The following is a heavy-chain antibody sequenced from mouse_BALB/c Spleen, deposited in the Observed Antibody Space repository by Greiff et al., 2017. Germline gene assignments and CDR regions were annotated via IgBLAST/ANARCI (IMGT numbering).Heavy chain of an antibody. D-gene: IGHD4-1*01. CDR3: TRDRGNWGYFDV. Sequence: EVNLVESGGGLVKPGGSLKLSCAASGFTFSSYTMSWVRQTPEKRLEWVATISSGGSYTYYPDSVKGRFTISRDNAKNTLYLQMSSLKSEDTAMYYCTRDRGNWGYFDVWGAGTTVTVSS. V-gene: IGHV5-6-4*01. CDR2: ISSGGSYT. CDR1: GFTFSSYT. J-gene: IGHJ1*01.